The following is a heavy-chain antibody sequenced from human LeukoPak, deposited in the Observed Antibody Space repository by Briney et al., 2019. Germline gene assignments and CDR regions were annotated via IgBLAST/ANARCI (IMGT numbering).Heavy chain of an antibody. CDR2: INPNTGDT. CDR3: ARGYYDSSAYYSADY. Sequence: GAPVKVSCKASGYTFTGYYIHWVRQAPGQGLEWMGWINPNTGDTNYAQKFQGRVTMTRDTSISTAYMELTRLRSDDTAVYYCARGYYDSSAYYSADYWGQGTLVTVSS. J-gene: IGHJ4*02. V-gene: IGHV1-2*02. CDR1: GYTFTGYY. D-gene: IGHD3-22*01.